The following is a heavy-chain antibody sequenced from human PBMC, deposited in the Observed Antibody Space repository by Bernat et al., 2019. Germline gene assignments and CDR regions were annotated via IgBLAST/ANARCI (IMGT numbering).Heavy chain of an antibody. J-gene: IGHJ5*02. CDR3: ARGRHLIQLFFFIGAGTAKLAFDP. CDR2: INHSGST. V-gene: IGHV4-34*01. D-gene: IGHD5-18*01. CDR1: GVSFSGYY. Sequence: QVQLQQWGAGLLKPSETLSLTCAVYGVSFSGYYWSWIRQPPGKGLEWIGEINHSGSTNYNPSLKSRVTISVDTSKNQFSLKLSSVTAADTAVYYCARGRHLIQLFFFIGAGTAKLAFDPWGQGTLVTVSS.